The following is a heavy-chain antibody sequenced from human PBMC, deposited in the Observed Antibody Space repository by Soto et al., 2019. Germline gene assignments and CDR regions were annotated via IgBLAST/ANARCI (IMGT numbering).Heavy chain of an antibody. CDR3: ARGYSGYAEVDN. D-gene: IGHD5-12*01. CDR1: GGSISSYD. CDR2: ISYSGST. J-gene: IGHJ4*02. V-gene: IGHV4-59*01. Sequence: SVPMSLTWSVSGGSISSYDWSWIRTTPGNGLEWIGYISYSGSTYYNPSLKSRVTMSVDTSKNQFSLKLSSMTAADTAVYYCARGYSGYAEVDNWGQGTLVTGSS.